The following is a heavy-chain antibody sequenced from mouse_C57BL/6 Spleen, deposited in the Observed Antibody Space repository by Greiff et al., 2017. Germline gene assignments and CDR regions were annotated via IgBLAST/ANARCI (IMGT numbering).Heavy chain of an antibody. CDR1: GFTFSDYG. Sequence: EVQLVESGGGLVKPGGSLKLSCAASGFTFSDYGMHWVRQAPEKGLEWVAYISSGSSTIYYADKVKGRFTISRDNAKNTLYLQMSSLRSGYTAMNYCSGRYYVSSLFDYWGQGTTLTVSS. V-gene: IGHV5-17*01. CDR3: SGRYYVSSLFDY. J-gene: IGHJ2*01. D-gene: IGHD1-1*01. CDR2: ISSGSSTI.